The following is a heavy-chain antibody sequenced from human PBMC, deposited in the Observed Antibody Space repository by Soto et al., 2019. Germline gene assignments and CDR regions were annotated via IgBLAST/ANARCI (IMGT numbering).Heavy chain of an antibody. J-gene: IGHJ4*02. D-gene: IGHD3-10*01. V-gene: IGHV1-18*01. Sequence: EASVKVSCKASGYTFTSYGFSWVLQAPGQGLEWMGWISAYNGNSNYAQNLQGRVTMTTDTSTSTAYMELRSLRSDDTAVYYCARDAATIGEFGFDCWGQGTLVTVSS. CDR1: GYTFTSYG. CDR3: ARDAATIGEFGFDC. CDR2: ISAYNGNS.